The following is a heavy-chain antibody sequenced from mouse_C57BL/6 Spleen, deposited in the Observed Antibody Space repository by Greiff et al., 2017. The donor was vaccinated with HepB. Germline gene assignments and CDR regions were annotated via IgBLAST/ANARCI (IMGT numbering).Heavy chain of an antibody. CDR1: GFTFSDYG. D-gene: IGHD1-1*01. CDR2: ISSGSSTI. J-gene: IGHJ4*01. V-gene: IGHV5-17*01. Sequence: DVQLVESGGGLVKPGGSLKLSCAASGFTFSDYGMHWVRQAPEKGLEWVAYISSGSSTIYYADTVKGRFTISRDNAKNTLFLQMTSLRSEDTAMYYCARGSGSSYEDYAMDYWGQGTSVTVSS. CDR3: ARGSGSSYEDYAMDY.